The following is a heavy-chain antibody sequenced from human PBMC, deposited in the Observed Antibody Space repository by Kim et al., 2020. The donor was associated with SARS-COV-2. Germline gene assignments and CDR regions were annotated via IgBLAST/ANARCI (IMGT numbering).Heavy chain of an antibody. CDR3: ARDLLWFGESNYYFDY. CDR1: GGSISSSSYY. J-gene: IGHJ4*01. Sequence: SETLSLTCTVSGGSISSSSYYWGWIRQPPGKGLEWIGSIYYSGSTYYNPSLKSRVTISVDTSKNQFSLKLSSVTAADTAVYYCARDLLWFGESNYYFDY. D-gene: IGHD3-10*01. V-gene: IGHV4-39*07. CDR2: IYYSGST.